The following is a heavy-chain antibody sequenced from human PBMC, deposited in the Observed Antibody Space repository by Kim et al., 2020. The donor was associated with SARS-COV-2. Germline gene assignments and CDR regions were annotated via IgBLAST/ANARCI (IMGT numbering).Heavy chain of an antibody. D-gene: IGHD1-26*01. J-gene: IGHJ6*02. V-gene: IGHV3-74*01. CDR3: ARMGSGSNYYGMDV. Sequence: STSYADSVKGRFTIYRDNAKNTVYLQMSSLRAEDTAVYYCARMGSGSNYYGMDVWGQGTTVTVSS. CDR2: ST.